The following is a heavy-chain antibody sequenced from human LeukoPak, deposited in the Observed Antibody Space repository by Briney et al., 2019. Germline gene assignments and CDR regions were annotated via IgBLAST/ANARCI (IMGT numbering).Heavy chain of an antibody. CDR3: TRDRSRAEDD. V-gene: IGHV3-7*01. CDR2: INQGGSDK. J-gene: IGHJ4*02. Sequence: GGSRRLSCAASGFTFSGHWRSWVRQAPGKGLEWVANINQGGSDKYYVASVKGRFTISRDNANNLLYLQMNSLRGEDTAVYYCTRDRSRAEDDWGQGTLVTVSS. D-gene: IGHD1-14*01. CDR1: GFTFSGHW.